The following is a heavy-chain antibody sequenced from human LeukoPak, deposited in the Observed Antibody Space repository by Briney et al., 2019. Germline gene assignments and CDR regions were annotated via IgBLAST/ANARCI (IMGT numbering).Heavy chain of an antibody. CDR2: IYHSGST. V-gene: IGHV4-30-2*01. CDR3: ARVRDYDFWSGPSPDAFDI. CDR1: GGSISSGGYY. J-gene: IGHJ3*02. D-gene: IGHD3-3*01. Sequence: KPSETLSLTCTVSGGSISSGGYYWSWIRQPPGKGLEWIGYIYHSGSTYYNPSLKSRVTISVDRSKNQFSLKLSSVTAADTAVYYCARVRDYDFWSGPSPDAFDIWGQGTMVTVSS.